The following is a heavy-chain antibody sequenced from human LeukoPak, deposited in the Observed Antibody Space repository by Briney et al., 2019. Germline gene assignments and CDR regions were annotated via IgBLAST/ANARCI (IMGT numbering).Heavy chain of an antibody. Sequence: KPGGSLRLSCAASGFTFTNAWMTRVRQAPGKGLEWVGRIKSKTHGGTTDYAAPVKGRFTISRDDSKNTLYLQMNSLKTEDTAVYYCTMGLDIPPPGTFWGQGTLVTVSS. D-gene: IGHD6-13*01. CDR2: IKSKTHGGTT. CDR1: GFTFTNAW. CDR3: TMGLDIPPPGTF. V-gene: IGHV3-15*01. J-gene: IGHJ4*02.